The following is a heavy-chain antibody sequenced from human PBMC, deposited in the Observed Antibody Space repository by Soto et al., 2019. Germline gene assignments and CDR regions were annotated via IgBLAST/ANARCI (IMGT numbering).Heavy chain of an antibody. V-gene: IGHV3-7*01. D-gene: IGHD2-15*01. CDR1: GFTFSSYW. CDR3: ARGGRSGDY. Sequence: EVQLVESGGGLVQPGGSLRLSCAASGFTFSSYWMNWVRQAPGKGLEWVANIKQEGSERYSVDAAKGRVTIARHNAKYTLYLRKNSLRAEDTAVYYCARGGRSGDYWGQGTLVTVSS. J-gene: IGHJ4*02. CDR2: IKQEGSER.